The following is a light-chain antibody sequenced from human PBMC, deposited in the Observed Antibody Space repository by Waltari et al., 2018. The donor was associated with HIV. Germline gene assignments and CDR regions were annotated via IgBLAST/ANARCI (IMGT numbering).Light chain of an antibody. CDR1: QNIGNW. V-gene: IGKV1-5*03. J-gene: IGKJ2*01. CDR2: KAS. CDR3: QQYYNFPVT. Sequence: DIQMTQSPSTLSASIGDRVSFTCRASQNIGNWLAWYQQKPGKAPNPLISKASNLESGVPANFSGSGSGTHFTLAISGLRPDDFASYYCQQYYNFPVTFGQGTKL.